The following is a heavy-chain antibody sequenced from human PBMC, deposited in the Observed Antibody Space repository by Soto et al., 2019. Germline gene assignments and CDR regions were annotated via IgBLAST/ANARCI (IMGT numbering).Heavy chain of an antibody. CDR2: ISGSVGST. V-gene: IGHV3-23*01. J-gene: IGHJ4*02. Sequence: PGGSLRLSCAASGFTFRSYAMSWVRQAPGKGLEWVSAISGSVGSTYYADSVKGRFTISRDNSKNTLYLQMNSQRAEDTAVYYCAKQTVVTDYWGQGTLVTVSS. CDR3: AKQTVVTDY. CDR1: GFTFRSYA. D-gene: IGHD2-15*01.